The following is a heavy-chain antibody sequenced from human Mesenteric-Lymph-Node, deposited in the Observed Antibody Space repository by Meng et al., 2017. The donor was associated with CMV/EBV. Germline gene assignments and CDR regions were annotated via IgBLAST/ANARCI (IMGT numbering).Heavy chain of an antibody. V-gene: IGHV3-21*01. J-gene: IGHJ4*02. Sequence: GESLKISCAASGFTFSSYSMNWVRQAPGKGLEWVSSISSSSSYIYYADSVKGRFTISRDNSKNTLYLQMNSLRAEDTAVYYCAALRGVITWGQGTLVTVSS. D-gene: IGHD3-10*01. CDR3: AALRGVIT. CDR1: GFTFSSYS. CDR2: ISSSSSYI.